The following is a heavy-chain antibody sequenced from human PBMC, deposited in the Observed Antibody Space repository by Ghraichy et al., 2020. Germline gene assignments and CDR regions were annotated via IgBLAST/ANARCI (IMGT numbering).Heavy chain of an antibody. D-gene: IGHD5-12*01. CDR3: TKVLGSASGCNIWFDP. Sequence: GGSLRLSCTASGFTFGDYAMSWFRQAPAKGLEWVGFIRSKAYGVTTDYAASVKARFTISSDDSKSIAYLQLNILNTEDTDVYYCTKVLGSASGCNIWFDPWCQGTLVTVSS. CDR1: GFTFGDYA. CDR2: IRSKAYGVTT. V-gene: IGHV3-49*03. J-gene: IGHJ5*02.